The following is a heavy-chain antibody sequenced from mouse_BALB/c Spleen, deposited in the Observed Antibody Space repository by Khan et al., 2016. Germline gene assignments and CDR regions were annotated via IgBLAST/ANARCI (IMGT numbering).Heavy chain of an antibody. V-gene: IGHV7-3*02. CDR3: ARDLYDDYYWYLDV. CDR1: GFTFTDYY. CDR2: ARNKANGFTA. D-gene: IGHD2-3*01. Sequence: EVELVESGGGLVQPGGSLRLSCTTSGFTFTDYYMSWVRQPPGEALEWLGFARNKANGFTAEYSASVTGRFNNSRDNSQIILYLQMNTLRPEDSATYYCARDLYDDYYWYLDVWGAGTTVTVSS. J-gene: IGHJ1*01.